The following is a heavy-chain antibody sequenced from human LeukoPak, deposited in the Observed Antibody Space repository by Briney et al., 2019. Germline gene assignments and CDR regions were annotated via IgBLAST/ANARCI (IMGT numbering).Heavy chain of an antibody. CDR3: ASNPDYDYFDWQVY. J-gene: IGHJ4*02. CDR2: IIPIFGTA. V-gene: IGHV1-69*05. Sequence: GASVKVSCKASGGTFSSYAISWVRQAPGQGLEWMGGIIPIFGTANYAQKFQGRVTITTDESTSTAYMELSSLRSEDTAVYYCASNPDYDYFDWQVYWGQGTLVTVSS. D-gene: IGHD3-9*01. CDR1: GGTFSSYA.